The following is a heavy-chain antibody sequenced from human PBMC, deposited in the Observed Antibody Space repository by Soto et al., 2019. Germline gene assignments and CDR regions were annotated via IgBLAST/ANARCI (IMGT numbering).Heavy chain of an antibody. CDR2: FNPSFGSS. CDR1: GYLFTNYF. J-gene: IGHJ6*02. Sequence: LVQSGAEVKQPGASVKISCTASGYLFTNYFFHWVLLAPGLGLQWIPIFNPSFGSSGTAQKLQGRVSMSIDTSPNTEYIEVSSQRLEDTGVYFCASGGSVVLVPEYKHGDQYGMDLWGQGTTVSVS. V-gene: IGHV1-46*01. CDR3: ASGGSVVLVPEYKHGDQYGMDL. D-gene: IGHD6-6*01.